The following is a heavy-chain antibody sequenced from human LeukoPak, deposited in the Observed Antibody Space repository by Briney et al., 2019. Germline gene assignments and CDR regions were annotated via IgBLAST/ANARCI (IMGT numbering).Heavy chain of an antibody. J-gene: IGHJ3*02. Sequence: GRALRLSCAAPGVTFSSYAMHWVRQAPGKGLEWVAVISYDGSNRYYADSVKGRFTISRDNSKNTLYLQMNSLRAEDTAVYYCAKALKDWVWSGYYDAFDIWGQGTMVTVSS. CDR2: ISYDGSNR. CDR3: AKALKDWVWSGYYDAFDI. D-gene: IGHD3-3*01. CDR1: GVTFSSYA. V-gene: IGHV3-30-3*01.